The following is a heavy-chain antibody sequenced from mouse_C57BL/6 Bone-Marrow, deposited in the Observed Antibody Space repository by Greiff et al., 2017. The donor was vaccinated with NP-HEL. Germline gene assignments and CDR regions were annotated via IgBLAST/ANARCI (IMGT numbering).Heavy chain of an antibody. J-gene: IGHJ3*01. Sequence: VHLVESGPGLVAPSQSLSITCTVSGFSLTSYGVDWVRQSPGKGLEWLGVIWGVGSTNYNSALKSRLSISKDNSKSQVFLKMNSLQTDDTAMYYCASEGYYYGSSRFAYWGQGTLVTVSA. V-gene: IGHV2-6*01. CDR1: GFSLTSYG. D-gene: IGHD1-1*01. CDR3: ASEGYYYGSSRFAY. CDR2: IWGVGST.